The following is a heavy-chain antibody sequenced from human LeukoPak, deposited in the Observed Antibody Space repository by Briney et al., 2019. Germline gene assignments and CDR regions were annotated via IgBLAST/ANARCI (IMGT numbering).Heavy chain of an antibody. D-gene: IGHD3-22*01. CDR2: ISAGSDSI. Sequence: VRSLRLSCAASGFTFSDYSLNWDRQAPGKGLKWVSYISAGSDSIFHADSVKGRFTISRDNAKNSMYLQMHSLRDEDTAVYYCARDVPSGFANDYWGQGTLVTVSS. J-gene: IGHJ4*02. CDR3: ARDVPSGFANDY. CDR1: GFTFSDYS. V-gene: IGHV3-48*02.